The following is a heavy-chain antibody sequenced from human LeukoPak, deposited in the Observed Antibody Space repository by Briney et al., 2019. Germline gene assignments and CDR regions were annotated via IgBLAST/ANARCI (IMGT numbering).Heavy chain of an antibody. CDR1: GGSISSYY. V-gene: IGHV4-59*05. Sequence: PSETLSLTCTVSGGSISSYYWSWIRQPPGKGLEWIGSIYYSGSTYYNPSLKSRVTISVDTSKNQFSLKLSSVTAADTAVYYCARHRNSYGPLTLDYWGQGTLVTVSS. J-gene: IGHJ4*02. CDR3: ARHRNSYGPLTLDY. CDR2: IYYSGST. D-gene: IGHD5-18*01.